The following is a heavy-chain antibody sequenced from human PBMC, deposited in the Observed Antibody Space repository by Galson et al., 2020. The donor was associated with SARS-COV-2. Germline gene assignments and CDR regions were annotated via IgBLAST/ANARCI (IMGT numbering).Heavy chain of an antibody. CDR2: INHSAST. CDR3: ASYPKYYYDSSGYGD. CDR1: GGSFSGYY. Sequence: SETLSLTCAVYGGSFSGYYWSWIRQPPGKGLEWIGEINHSASTNYNPSLKPPVTISVDTSKNQFSLKLSSVTAAVTAVYYCASYPKYYYDSSGYGDWGQGTLVTVSS. V-gene: IGHV4-34*01. J-gene: IGHJ4*02. D-gene: IGHD3-22*01.